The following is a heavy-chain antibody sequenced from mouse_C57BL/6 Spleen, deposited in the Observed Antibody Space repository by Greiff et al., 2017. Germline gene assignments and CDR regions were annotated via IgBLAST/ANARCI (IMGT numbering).Heavy chain of an antibody. CDR2: IHPSDGDT. Sequence: QVQLQQPGAELVKPGASVKVSCKASGYTFTSYWMHWVKQRPGPGLAWIGRIHPSDGDTNYNQKFKGKATLTVDKSSSTAYMQLSSLTSEDSAVYYCAIDSAGYYFDYWGQGTTLTVSS. CDR3: AIDSAGYYFDY. D-gene: IGHD3-2*02. V-gene: IGHV1-74*01. J-gene: IGHJ2*01. CDR1: GYTFTSYW.